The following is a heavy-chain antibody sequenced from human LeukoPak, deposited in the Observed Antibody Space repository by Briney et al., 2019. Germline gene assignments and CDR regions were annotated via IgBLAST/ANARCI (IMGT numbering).Heavy chain of an antibody. CDR2: IDPSDSYT. CDR3: ASRVVAGPGDYYGMDV. J-gene: IGHJ6*04. D-gene: IGHD6-19*01. Sequence: GESLKISCKGSGYSFTCYWISWVRQMPGKGLEGTGRIDPSDSYTNYSPSFQGHVTISADKSISTAYLQWSSLKASDTAMYYCASRVVAGPGDYYGMDVWGKGTTVTVSS. CDR1: GYSFTCYW. V-gene: IGHV5-10-1*01.